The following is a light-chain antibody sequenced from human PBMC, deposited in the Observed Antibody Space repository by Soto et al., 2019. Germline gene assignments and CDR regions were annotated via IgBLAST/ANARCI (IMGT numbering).Light chain of an antibody. V-gene: IGLV6-57*04. CDR3: QCYDSNPVV. J-gene: IGLJ2*01. CDR2: EDS. CDR1: SSGIASNS. Sequence: NFMLTQPHSVSESPGKTVIISCTRSSSGIASNSVHWYQQPPGGAPTTVIYEDSQRPSGVPYRFSGSTDCSSNSASLTISGLQTEDEADYQCQCYDSNPVVFGGGTKLTVL.